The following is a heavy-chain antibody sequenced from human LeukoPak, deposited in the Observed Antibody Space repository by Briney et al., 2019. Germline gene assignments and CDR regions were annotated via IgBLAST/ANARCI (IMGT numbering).Heavy chain of an antibody. Sequence: GGSLRPSCAASGFTFSSYAMHWVRQAPGKGLEWVAVISYDGSNKYYADSVKGRFTISRDNSKNTLYLQMNSLRAEDTAVYYCARDHWAGSGYDFWSGQDYYYGMDVWGQGTTVTVSS. V-gene: IGHV3-30-3*01. CDR2: ISYDGSNK. J-gene: IGHJ6*02. CDR1: GFTFSSYA. D-gene: IGHD3-3*01. CDR3: ARDHWAGSGYDFWSGQDYYYGMDV.